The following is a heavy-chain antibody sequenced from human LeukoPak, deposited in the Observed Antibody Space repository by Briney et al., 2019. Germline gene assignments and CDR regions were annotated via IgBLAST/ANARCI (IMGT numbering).Heavy chain of an antibody. J-gene: IGHJ3*01. CDR2: IYSSGTT. CDR1: GDSISTYY. Sequence: TSQTLSLTCAVSGDSISTYYWSWIRQPPGKGLEWIGYIYSSGTTNNNPSLRSRVTISLDTSKNQFSLRLSSVTAADTALYYCARVRNYPDAFVWSHGTMVTVSS. CDR3: ARVRNYPDAFV. D-gene: IGHD3-16*02. V-gene: IGHV4-59*01.